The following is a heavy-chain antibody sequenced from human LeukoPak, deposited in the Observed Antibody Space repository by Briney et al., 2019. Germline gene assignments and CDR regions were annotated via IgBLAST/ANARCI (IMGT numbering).Heavy chain of an antibody. J-gene: IGHJ3*02. D-gene: IGHD3-10*01. V-gene: IGHV1-2*02. CDR1: GYTFTGYY. CDR3: ARTYYYGSGSYYAAFDI. Sequence: GASVKVSCKASGYTFTGYYMHWVRQAPGQGLEWMGWINPNSGGTNCAQKFQGRVTMTRDTSISTAYMELSRLRSDDTAVYYCARTYYYGSGSYYAAFDIWGQGTMVTVSS. CDR2: INPNSGGT.